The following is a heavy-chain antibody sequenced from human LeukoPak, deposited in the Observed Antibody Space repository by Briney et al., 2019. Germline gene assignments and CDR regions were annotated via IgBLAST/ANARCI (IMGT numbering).Heavy chain of an antibody. CDR2: ISPRGTHT. V-gene: IGHV1-46*01. CDR3: AREYPGTYNFDY. D-gene: IGHD1-1*01. Sequence: ASVTVSFAASGYTFTSHLVHWVRQAPGQGLEYMGIISPRGTHTDYAQKFRGRVTMTSDTSTSTVYMELSSLSSVDTAVYYCAREYPGTYNFDYWGQGTLVTVSS. J-gene: IGHJ4*02. CDR1: GYTFTSHL.